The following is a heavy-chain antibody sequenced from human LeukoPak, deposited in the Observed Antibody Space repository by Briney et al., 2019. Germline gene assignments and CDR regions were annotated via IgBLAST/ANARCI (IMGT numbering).Heavy chain of an antibody. CDR3: ARARYCSGGSCAVWFDP. D-gene: IGHD2-15*01. V-gene: IGHV3-48*02. CDR2: ISSSSSNI. J-gene: IGHJ5*02. Sequence: GGSLRLSCAASGFTFSSYSMNWVRQAPGKGLELVSSISSSSSNIYYADSVKGRFTISRDNAKNSLYLQMNSLRDEDTAVYYCARARYCSGGSCAVWFDPWGQGTLVTVSS. CDR1: GFTFSSYS.